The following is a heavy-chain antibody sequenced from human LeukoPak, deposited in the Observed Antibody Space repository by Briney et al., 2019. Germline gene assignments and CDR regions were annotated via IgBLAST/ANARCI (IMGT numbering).Heavy chain of an antibody. CDR1: GGTFSSYA. Sequence: SVKVSCKASGGTFSSYAISWVRQAPGQGLEWMGRIIPILGIANYAQKFQGRVTITADKSTSTAYMELSSLRSEDTAVYYCATRTTGTTGDAFDIWGQGTMVTVSS. V-gene: IGHV1-69*04. J-gene: IGHJ3*02. D-gene: IGHD1-1*01. CDR3: ATRTTGTTGDAFDI. CDR2: IIPILGIA.